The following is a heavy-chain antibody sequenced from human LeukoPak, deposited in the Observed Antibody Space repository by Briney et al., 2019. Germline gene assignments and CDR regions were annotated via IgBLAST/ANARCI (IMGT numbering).Heavy chain of an antibody. V-gene: IGHV1-2*06. D-gene: IGHD2-21*02. CDR1: GYTFTGYY. J-gene: IGHJ4*02. CDR3: ASRWSTAVTATGDDFDY. CDR2: INPNSGGT. Sequence: ASVKVSCKASGYTFTGYYMHWVRQAPGQGFEWMGRINPNSGGTNYAQIFQGRVAMTRDTSISTAFLELSRLTSDDTAVYYCASRWSTAVTATGDDFDYWGQGTLVTVPS.